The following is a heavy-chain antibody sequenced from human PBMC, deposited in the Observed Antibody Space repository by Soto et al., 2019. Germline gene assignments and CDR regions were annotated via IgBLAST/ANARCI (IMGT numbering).Heavy chain of an antibody. J-gene: IGHJ4*02. CDR2: INPNNGDT. CDR3: ARHSGYDYVFDY. Sequence: GASVKVPCKASGYTFTGYYIHWVRQAPGQGLEWMGWINPNNGDTIYARKLQGRVTMTRDTSTSTAYMEMSSLTFDDTAVYYCARHSGYDYVFDYWGQGTLVTVSS. D-gene: IGHD5-12*01. CDR1: GYTFTGYY. V-gene: IGHV1-2*02.